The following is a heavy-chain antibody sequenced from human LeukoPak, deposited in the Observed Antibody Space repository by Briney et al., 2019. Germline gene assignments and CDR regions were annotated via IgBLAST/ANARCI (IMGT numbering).Heavy chain of an antibody. Sequence: GGSLRLSCAASGFTFSRYAMSWVRQAPGKGLEWVSAISGSGGSTYYADSVKGRFTISRDNSKNTLYLQMNSLRAEDTAVYYCAKGNWGPLYYFDYWGQGTLVTVSS. V-gene: IGHV3-23*01. CDR2: ISGSGGST. CDR3: AKGNWGPLYYFDY. D-gene: IGHD7-27*01. CDR1: GFTFSRYA. J-gene: IGHJ4*02.